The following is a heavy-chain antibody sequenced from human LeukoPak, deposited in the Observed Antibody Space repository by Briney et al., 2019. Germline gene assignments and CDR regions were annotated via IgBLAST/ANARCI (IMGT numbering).Heavy chain of an antibody. CDR1: RFTLSSYS. CDR2: ISSSSSYI. J-gene: IGHJ4*02. V-gene: IGHV3-21*01. CDR3: ARVESQLVIDY. Sequence: GGSLRLSCAASRFTLSSYSMNWVRQAPGKGLEWVSCISSSSSYIYYADSVKGRFTISRDNAKNSLYLQMNSLRAEDTAVYYCARVESQLVIDYWGQGTLVTVSS. D-gene: IGHD6-13*01.